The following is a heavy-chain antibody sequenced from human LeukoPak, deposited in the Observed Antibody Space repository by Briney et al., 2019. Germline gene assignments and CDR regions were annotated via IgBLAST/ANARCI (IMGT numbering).Heavy chain of an antibody. V-gene: IGHV1-18*01. CDR2: ISAYNGNT. CDR1: GYTFTSYG. Sequence: ASVKVSCKASGYTFTSYGISWVRQAPGQGLEWMGWISAYNGNTNYAQKLQARVTMTTDTSTSTAYMELRSLRSDDTAVYYCARYQVFGWQWLVHWFDPWGQGTLVTVSS. D-gene: IGHD6-19*01. J-gene: IGHJ5*02. CDR3: ARYQVFGWQWLVHWFDP.